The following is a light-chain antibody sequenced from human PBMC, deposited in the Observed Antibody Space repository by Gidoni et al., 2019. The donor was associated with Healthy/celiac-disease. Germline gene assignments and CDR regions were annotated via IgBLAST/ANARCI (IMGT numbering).Light chain of an antibody. V-gene: IGKV1-33*01. CDR2: DAS. J-gene: IGKJ3*01. Sequence: DIQMTQSPSSPSASVGDRVTITCQASQDISNYLNWYQQKPGKAPKLLIYDASNLETGVPSRFSGSGSGTDFTFTISSLQPEDIATYYCQQYDNLPGTFGPGTKVDIK. CDR3: QQYDNLPGT. CDR1: QDISNY.